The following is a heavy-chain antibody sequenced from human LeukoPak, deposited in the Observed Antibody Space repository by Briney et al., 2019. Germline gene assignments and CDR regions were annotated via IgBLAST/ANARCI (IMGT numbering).Heavy chain of an antibody. CDR1: GGSLSSYY. CDR2: IYYSGST. CDR3: AKGGWYYFDY. J-gene: IGHJ4*02. Sequence: SETLSLTCTVSGGSLSSYYWSWIRQPPGKGLEWIGYIYYSGSTNYNPSLKSRVTISVDTSKNQFSLKLSSVTAADTAVYYCAKGGWYYFDYWGQGTLVTVSS. D-gene: IGHD6-19*01. V-gene: IGHV4-59*08.